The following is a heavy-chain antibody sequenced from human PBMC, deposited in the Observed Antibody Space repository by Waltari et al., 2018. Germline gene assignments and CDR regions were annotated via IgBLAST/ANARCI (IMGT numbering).Heavy chain of an antibody. Sequence: QVQLVQSGAEVKKPGSSVKVSCKASGGTFSSYAISWVRQAPGQGLEWMGGIIPIFGTANYAQKFQGRVTITTDESTSTAYMELSSLRSEDTAVYYCAREGKKLYNWNYYPDYFPHWGQGTLVPVSS. CDR1: GGTFSSYA. CDR3: AREGKKLYNWNYYPDYFPH. CDR2: IIPIFGTA. V-gene: IGHV1-69*05. D-gene: IGHD1-7*01. J-gene: IGHJ1*01.